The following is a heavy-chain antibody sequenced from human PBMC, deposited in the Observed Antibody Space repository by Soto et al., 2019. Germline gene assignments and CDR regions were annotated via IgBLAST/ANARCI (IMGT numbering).Heavy chain of an antibody. D-gene: IGHD3-9*01. J-gene: IGHJ5*02. CDR2: ISSSGSII. CDR3: ARQYYDILSGFTGWFDP. Sequence: GGSLRLSCAASGFTFSSYNMNWARRTPGKGLEWVSYISSSGSIIYYADSVKGRFTISRDNAKNSLYLQMNSLRHEDTALYYCARQYYDILSGFTGWFDPWGQGTLVTVYS. CDR1: GFTFSSYN. V-gene: IGHV3-48*02.